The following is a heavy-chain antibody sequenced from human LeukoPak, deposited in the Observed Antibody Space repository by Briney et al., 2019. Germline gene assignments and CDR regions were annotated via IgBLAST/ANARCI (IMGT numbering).Heavy chain of an antibody. D-gene: IGHD6-13*01. CDR2: IYYSGST. Sequence: SETLSLTCTVSGGSISSGDYYWSWIRQPPGEGLEWIGYIYYSGSTYYNPSLKSRIIMSVDTSKNQFSLKLSSLTAADTAVYYCARVGYTSSWYSAFDYWGQGTLVTVSS. CDR1: GGSISSGDYY. CDR3: ARVGYTSSWYSAFDY. J-gene: IGHJ4*02. V-gene: IGHV4-30-4*01.